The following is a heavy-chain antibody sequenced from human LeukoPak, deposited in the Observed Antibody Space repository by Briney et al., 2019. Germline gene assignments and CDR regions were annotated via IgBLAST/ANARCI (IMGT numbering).Heavy chain of an antibody. CDR2: IYYSGST. Sequence: SETLSLTFTVSGGSISSYYWSWIRQPPGKGLEWIGYIYYSGSTNYNPSLKSRVTISVDTSKNQFSLKLSSVTAADTAVYYCAREAADLHKGDYWGQGTLVTVSS. CDR3: AREAADLHKGDY. J-gene: IGHJ4*02. CDR1: GGSISSYY. D-gene: IGHD6-13*01. V-gene: IGHV4-59*01.